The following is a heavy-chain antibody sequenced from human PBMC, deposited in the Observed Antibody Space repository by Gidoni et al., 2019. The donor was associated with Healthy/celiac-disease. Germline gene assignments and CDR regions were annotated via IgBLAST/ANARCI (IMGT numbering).Heavy chain of an antibody. Sequence: EVQLLESGGGLVQPGGSLRLSCAASGFTFSSHAMSWVRQAPGKGLEWVSAISGSGGSTYYADSVKGRFTISRDNSKNTLYLQMNSLRAEDTAVYYCANAVPAANAADAFDYWGQGTLVTVSS. V-gene: IGHV3-23*01. CDR2: ISGSGGST. D-gene: IGHD2-2*01. CDR1: GFTFSSHA. J-gene: IGHJ4*02. CDR3: ANAVPAANAADAFDY.